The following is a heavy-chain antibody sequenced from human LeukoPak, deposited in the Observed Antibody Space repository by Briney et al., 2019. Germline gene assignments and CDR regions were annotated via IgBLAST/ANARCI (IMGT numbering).Heavy chain of an antibody. CDR1: GFTCSSFA. Sequence: GGSLRLSCAASGFTCSSFAMHWVRQAPGRGLEWVAVTWQHGSDVAYADSVKGRFIISRDDAKNTVFLQMNSLRDEDTAGYYCAKEWSAFDLWGQGTMVSVSS. CDR2: TWQHGSDV. CDR3: AKEWSAFDL. D-gene: IGHD2-15*01. J-gene: IGHJ3*01. V-gene: IGHV3-33*06.